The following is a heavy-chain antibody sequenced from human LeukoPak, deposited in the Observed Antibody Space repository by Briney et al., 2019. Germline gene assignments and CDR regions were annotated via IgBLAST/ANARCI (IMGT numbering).Heavy chain of an antibody. D-gene: IGHD3/OR15-3a*01. J-gene: IGHJ6*03. CDR2: INHDGTGT. CDR1: GW. CDR3: ARDTLMEDFWTDYMDV. V-gene: IGHV3-74*01. Sequence: GGSLRLSCAASGWMHWVRQAPGKGLVWVSGINHDGTGTYYADSVKGRFTISRDNAKNTVYLQMNSLRAEDTAVYYCARDTLMEDFWTDYMDVWGKGTTVTVSS.